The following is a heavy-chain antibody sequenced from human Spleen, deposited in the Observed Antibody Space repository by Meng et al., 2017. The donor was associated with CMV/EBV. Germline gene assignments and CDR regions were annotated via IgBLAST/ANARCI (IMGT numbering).Heavy chain of an antibody. V-gene: IGHV3-7*01. CDR1: GFTFSSYW. Sequence: GESLKISCAASGFTFSSYWMSWVRQAPGKGLEWVANIKQDGSEKYYVDSVKGRFTISRDNAKNSLYLQMNSLRAEDTAVYYCARDVLEFTLGYYYGMDVWGQGTTVTVSS. D-gene: IGHD1-1*01. CDR3: ARDVLEFTLGYYYGMDV. CDR2: IKQDGSEK. J-gene: IGHJ6*02.